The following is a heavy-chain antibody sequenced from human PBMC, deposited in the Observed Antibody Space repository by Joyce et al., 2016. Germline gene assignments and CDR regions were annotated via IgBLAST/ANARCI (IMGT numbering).Heavy chain of an antibody. J-gene: IGHJ6*03. CDR2: IYSGGST. CDR1: GFTVSSNS. V-gene: IGHV3-53*01. Sequence: EVQLVESGGGLIQSGGSLRLSCAASGFTVSSNSMSWVRQAPGKGLEWVSIIYSGGSTYYADSLKGRFTISRDNSKNTLYLQMNSLRAEDTAVYYCARGGSGSYYDWIDYYYMDVWGKGTTVTVSS. D-gene: IGHD3-10*01. CDR3: ARGGSGSYYDWIDYYYMDV.